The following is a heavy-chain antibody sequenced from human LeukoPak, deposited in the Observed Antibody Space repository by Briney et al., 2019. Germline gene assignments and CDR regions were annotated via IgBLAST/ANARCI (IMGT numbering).Heavy chain of an antibody. V-gene: IGHV3-30*02. Sequence: PGGSLRLSCAASGFTFSSYGMHWVRQAPGKGLEWVACIRYDGGNKYYADSVKGRFTISRDNSKNTLYLQMNSLRAEDTAVYYCANCQSGHDAFDIWGQGTMVTVSS. CDR1: GFTFSSYG. CDR3: ANCQSGHDAFDI. CDR2: IRYDGGNK. D-gene: IGHD3-3*01. J-gene: IGHJ3*02.